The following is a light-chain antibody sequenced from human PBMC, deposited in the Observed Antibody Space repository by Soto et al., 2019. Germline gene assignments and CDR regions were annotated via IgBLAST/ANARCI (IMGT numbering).Light chain of an antibody. CDR1: QSVSSN. Sequence: EIVMTQSPATLSVSPGERATLSCRASQSVSSNLAWYQQKPGQAPRLLIYGASTRATGIPAGFSGSGSGTEFTLTISSLQSEDFAVYYCQEYNNWPPWTFGQGTQVEMK. CDR2: GAS. V-gene: IGKV3-15*01. CDR3: QEYNNWPPWT. J-gene: IGKJ1*01.